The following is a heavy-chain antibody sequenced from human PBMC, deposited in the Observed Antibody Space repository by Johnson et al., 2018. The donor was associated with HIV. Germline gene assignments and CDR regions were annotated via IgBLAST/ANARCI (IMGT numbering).Heavy chain of an antibody. CDR2: SKNKPNSYTT. V-gene: IGHV3-72*01. CDR3: ATVWRNEGRHSFDV. J-gene: IGHJ3*01. D-gene: IGHD1-1*01. CDR1: GFTFSDHY. Sequence: VLLVESGGGLVQPGGSLRLSCAASGFTFSDHYMDWVRQAPGKGLEWVGRSKNKPNSYTTEYAASVKGRFTISRDDSKNSLYLQMNSLKIEDTALYFCATVWRNEGRHSFDVWGLGTMVTVSS.